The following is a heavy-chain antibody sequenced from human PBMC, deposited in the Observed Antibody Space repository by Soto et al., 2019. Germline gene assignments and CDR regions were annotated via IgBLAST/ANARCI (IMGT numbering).Heavy chain of an antibody. J-gene: IGHJ4*02. Sequence: GGSLRLSCVASGLTFGSRAMTWVRQAPGEGLEWVSVISTGGVPYYADSVKGRFTISRDISKNTLFLQMSSLRVEDTAVYYCARGGTGYKQFDYWGQGTLVTVSS. D-gene: IGHD5-12*01. CDR2: ISTGGVP. CDR3: ARGGTGYKQFDY. CDR1: GLTFGSRA. V-gene: IGHV3-23*01.